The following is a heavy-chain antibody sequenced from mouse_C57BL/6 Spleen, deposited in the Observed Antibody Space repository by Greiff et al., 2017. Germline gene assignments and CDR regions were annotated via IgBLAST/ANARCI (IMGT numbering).Heavy chain of an antibody. D-gene: IGHD2-4*01. CDR2: IHPNSGST. V-gene: IGHV1-64*01. Sequence: QVQLQQPGAELVKPGASVKLSCKASGYTFTSYWMHWVKQRPGQGLEWIGMIHPNSGSTNYNEKFKSKATLTVDKSSSTAYMQLSSLTSEDSAVYYCARNYERGYFDVWGTGTTVTVSS. J-gene: IGHJ1*03. CDR1: GYTFTSYW. CDR3: ARNYERGYFDV.